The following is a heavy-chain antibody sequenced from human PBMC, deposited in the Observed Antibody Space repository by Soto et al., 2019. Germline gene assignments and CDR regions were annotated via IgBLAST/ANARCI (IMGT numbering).Heavy chain of an antibody. CDR1: GYTFNSYG. J-gene: IGHJ4*02. V-gene: IGHV1-18*01. Sequence: ASVKVSCKASGYTFNSYGISWVRQDTGQGLEWMGWISAYNGNTNYAQKLQGRVTMTTDTSTSTAYMELRSLRSDDTAVYYCARSDTDVDSSGYYVDYWGQGTLVTVSS. CDR3: ARSDTDVDSSGYYVDY. D-gene: IGHD3-22*01. CDR2: ISAYNGNT.